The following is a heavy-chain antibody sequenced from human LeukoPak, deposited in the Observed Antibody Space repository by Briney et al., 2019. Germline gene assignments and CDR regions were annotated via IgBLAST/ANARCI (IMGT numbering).Heavy chain of an antibody. CDR3: ARDPYHYDYYFDY. Sequence: GGSLRLSCAASGFTFSSYAMSWVRQAPGKGLEWVSAISGSGGSTYYADSVKGRFTISRDNAKNSLYLQMNSLRAEDTAVYYCARDPYHYDYYFDYWGQGTLVTVSS. V-gene: IGHV3-23*01. CDR1: GFTFSSYA. J-gene: IGHJ4*02. D-gene: IGHD3-22*01. CDR2: ISGSGGST.